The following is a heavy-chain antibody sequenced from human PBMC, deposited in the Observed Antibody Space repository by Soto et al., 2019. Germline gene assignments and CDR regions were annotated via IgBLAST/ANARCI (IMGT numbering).Heavy chain of an antibody. Sequence: GGSLRLSCAASGFTFSSYSMNWVRQAPGKGLEWVSYISSSSSTIYYGGSEKGRFNISRDNAKNSLYLQMNSLRDEDTAVYYCARVSCTNGVCYPYYYYGMDVWGQGTTVTVSS. J-gene: IGHJ6*02. CDR1: GFTFSSYS. CDR3: ARVSCTNGVCYPYYYYGMDV. CDR2: ISSSSSTI. D-gene: IGHD2-8*01. V-gene: IGHV3-48*02.